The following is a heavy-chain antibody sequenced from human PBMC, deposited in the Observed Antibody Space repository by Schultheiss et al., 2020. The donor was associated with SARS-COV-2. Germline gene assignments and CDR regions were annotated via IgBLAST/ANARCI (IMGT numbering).Heavy chain of an antibody. CDR1: GFTFSSYG. CDR3: AKGGSSWYVLPPYWYFDL. J-gene: IGHJ2*01. Sequence: GGSLRLSCAASGFTFSSYGMHWVRQAPGKGLEWVAVIWYDGSNKYYADSVKGRFTISRDNSKNTLYLQMNSLRAEDTAVYYCAKGGSSWYVLPPYWYFDLWGRGTLVTVSS. D-gene: IGHD6-13*01. CDR2: IWYDGSNK. V-gene: IGHV3-33*06.